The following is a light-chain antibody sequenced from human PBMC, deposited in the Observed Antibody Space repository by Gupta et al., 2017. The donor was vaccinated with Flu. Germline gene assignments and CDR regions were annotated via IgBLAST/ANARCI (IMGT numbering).Light chain of an antibody. CDR2: DVS. CDR1: QSLLYSDGYTY. Sequence: DIVLTQTPLSLSVTPGQPASISCKSSQSLLYSDGYTYLFWYLQKSGQPPQLLIYDVSNRFSGVPDRFSGSGSGTDFTLKISRVEAEDVGVYYCMQSIQPRTFGQGTKVEIK. J-gene: IGKJ1*01. V-gene: IGKV2D-29*01. CDR3: MQSIQPRT.